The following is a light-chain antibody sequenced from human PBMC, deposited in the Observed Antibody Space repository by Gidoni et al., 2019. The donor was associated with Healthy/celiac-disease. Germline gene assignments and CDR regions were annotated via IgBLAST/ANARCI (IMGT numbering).Light chain of an antibody. CDR2: WAS. Sequence: DIVMTQSPDSLAVSLGQRATINCKSSQSVSYSSKNKNHLAWYQQKPGQPPKLIIYWASTRESGVPDRFSGSGSGTDFTLTISSLQAEDVAVYYCQQYYSTPITFGQGTRLEIK. CDR3: QQYYSTPIT. V-gene: IGKV4-1*01. J-gene: IGKJ5*01. CDR1: QSVSYSSKNKNH.